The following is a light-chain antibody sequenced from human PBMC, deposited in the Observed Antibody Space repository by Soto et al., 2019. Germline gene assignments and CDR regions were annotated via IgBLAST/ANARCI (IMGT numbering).Light chain of an antibody. CDR1: QIILYNSNNKNS. J-gene: IGKJ1*01. CDR2: WSS. V-gene: IGKV4-1*01. CDR3: QQYHDTPRT. Sequence: DIVMTQSPDSLAVSLGERATINCKSSQIILYNSNNKNSLAWYQQKAGQPPKLLIYWSSTREYGVPDRFSGSGCGTDFTLTISSLQAEDVAVYYCQQYHDTPRTFGQGTKVEIK.